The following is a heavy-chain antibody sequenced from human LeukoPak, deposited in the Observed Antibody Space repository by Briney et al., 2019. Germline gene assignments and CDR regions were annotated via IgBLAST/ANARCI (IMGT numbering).Heavy chain of an antibody. J-gene: IGHJ1*01. CDR3: ASPDIVVVPAAIQSEYFHH. CDR2: ISWNSGSI. CDR1: GFTFDDYA. D-gene: IGHD2-2*02. V-gene: IGHV3-9*01. Sequence: EPGRSLRLSCAASGFTFDDYAMHWVRQAPGKGLEWVSGISWNSGSIGYADSVKGRFTISRDNSKNTLYLQMNSLRPEDTAVYYCASPDIVVVPAAIQSEYFHHWGQGTLVTVSS.